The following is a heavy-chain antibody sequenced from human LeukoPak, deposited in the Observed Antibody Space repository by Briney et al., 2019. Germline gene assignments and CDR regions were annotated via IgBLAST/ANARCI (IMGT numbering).Heavy chain of an antibody. CDR2: ISYDGSNK. Sequence: GRSLRLSCAASGFTFSSYGMHWVRQAPGKGLEWVAVISYDGSNKYYADSVKGRFTISRDNSKNTLYLQMNSLRAEDTAVYYCARDGRSGNFDKWGQGTLVSVSS. CDR1: GFTFSSYG. D-gene: IGHD1-26*01. J-gene: IGHJ4*02. V-gene: IGHV3-30*03. CDR3: ARDGRSGNFDK.